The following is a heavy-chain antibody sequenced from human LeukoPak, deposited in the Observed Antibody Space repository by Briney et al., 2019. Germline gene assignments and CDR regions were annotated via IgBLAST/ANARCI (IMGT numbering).Heavy chain of an antibody. V-gene: IGHV3-9*01. Sequence: GRSLRLSCAASGFTVDDYAMHWVRQAPGKGLEWVSGISCNSGGIGYADSVKGRFTISRDNAKNSLYLQMNSLRAEDTALYYCAKGIAARSYYYYYGMDVWGQGTTVTVSS. CDR2: ISCNSGGI. J-gene: IGHJ6*02. CDR1: GFTVDDYA. CDR3: AKGIAARSYYYYYGMDV. D-gene: IGHD6-6*01.